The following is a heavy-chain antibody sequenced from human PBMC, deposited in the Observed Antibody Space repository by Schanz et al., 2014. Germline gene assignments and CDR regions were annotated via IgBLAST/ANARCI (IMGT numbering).Heavy chain of an antibody. J-gene: IGHJ6*02. V-gene: IGHV3-33*01. D-gene: IGHD6-13*01. CDR1: GFTFSSYG. Sequence: QVHLVESGGGVVQPGRSLRLSCAASGFTFSSYGMHWVRQVPGKGLEWVAVVCYDGSKKYYADSVKGRFTTSRDNSKNTLYLQMNSLRAEDTAVYYCARDRQQLVGRIGYYYGMDVWGQGTTVTVSS. CDR2: VCYDGSKK. CDR3: ARDRQQLVGRIGYYYGMDV.